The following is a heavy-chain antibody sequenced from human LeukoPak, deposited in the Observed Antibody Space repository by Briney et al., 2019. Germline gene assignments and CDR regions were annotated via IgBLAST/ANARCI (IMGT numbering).Heavy chain of an antibody. CDR3: AREVQQLLDY. V-gene: IGHV4-34*01. Sequence: PSETLSLTCAVYGGSFSGYYWSWIRQPPGKGLEWIGEINHSGSTNYNPSLKSRVTISVDTSKNQFSLKLSSVTAADTAVYYCAREVQQLLDYWGQGTLVTVSS. D-gene: IGHD6-13*01. CDR2: INHSGST. CDR1: GGSFSGYY. J-gene: IGHJ4*02.